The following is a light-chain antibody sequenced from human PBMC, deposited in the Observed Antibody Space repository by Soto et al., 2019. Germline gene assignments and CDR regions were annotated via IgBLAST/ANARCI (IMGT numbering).Light chain of an antibody. J-gene: IGKJ1*01. CDR1: QSIGSNY. CDR2: GAS. CDR3: QQYGSSLRWT. Sequence: EIVLTQSPFTRSLSPGESATLSCRASQSIGSNYLAWYQQKPGQAPRLLIYGASKRATGIPDRFSGSGSGTDFTLTISRLEPEDFAVYYCQQYGSSLRWTFGQGTKVDIK. V-gene: IGKV3-20*01.